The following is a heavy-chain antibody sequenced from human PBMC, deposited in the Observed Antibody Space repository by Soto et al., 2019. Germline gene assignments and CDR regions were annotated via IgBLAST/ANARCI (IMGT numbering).Heavy chain of an antibody. J-gene: IGHJ4*02. Sequence: GGSLRLSCAASGFTFSGSAMHWVRQASGKGLEWVGRIRSKANSYATAYAASVKGRFTISRDDSKNTEYLQMNSLKTEDTAVYYCTRPTLYYDILTGYYTQFDYWGQGTLVTVSS. CDR2: IRSKANSYAT. V-gene: IGHV3-73*01. D-gene: IGHD3-9*01. CDR3: TRPTLYYDILTGYYTQFDY. CDR1: GFTFSGSA.